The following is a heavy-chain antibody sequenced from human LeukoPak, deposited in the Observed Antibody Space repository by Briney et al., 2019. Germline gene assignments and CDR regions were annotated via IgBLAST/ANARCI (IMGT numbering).Heavy chain of an antibody. Sequence: PSETLSLTCTFTGGSISSTSFYGVWIRQPPGKGLDWLGTIYFTGTTYYNPSLNSRVTISVDTSNNRFSLKVSSVTAADTAVYYCARPIVGDYFDSCGQGTLVTVSS. CDR1: GGSISSTSFY. CDR2: IYFTGTT. CDR3: ARPIVGDYFDS. D-gene: IGHD1-26*01. V-gene: IGHV4-39*01. J-gene: IGHJ4*02.